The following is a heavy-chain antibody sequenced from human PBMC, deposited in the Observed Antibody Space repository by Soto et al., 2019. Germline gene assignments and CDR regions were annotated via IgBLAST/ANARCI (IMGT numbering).Heavy chain of an antibody. V-gene: IGHV1-2*02. D-gene: IGHD3-22*01. CDR3: ARNYYDSSDRDYLDY. J-gene: IGHJ4*02. CDR1: GYTFTSYY. Sequence: GASVRVSCKASGYTFTSYYIYWVRQAPGQGLEWMGWINPITGGTNYAPKFQGRVTMTRDTSITTAYMELSRLRSDDMAVYYCARNYYDSSDRDYLDYWGQGTPVTVSS. CDR2: INPITGGT.